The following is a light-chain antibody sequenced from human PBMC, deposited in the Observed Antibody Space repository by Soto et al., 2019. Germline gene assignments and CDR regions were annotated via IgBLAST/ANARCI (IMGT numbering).Light chain of an antibody. CDR2: GAS. CDR3: QQYGSSPRVT. V-gene: IGKV3-20*01. Sequence: EIVLTQSPGTLSLSPGERATLSCRASQSVSSSYLAWYQQKPGQAPRLHIYGASSRATGIPDRFSGSGSGTDFTLTISRLEPEDFALYYCQQYGSSPRVTFGGGTKVEIK. CDR1: QSVSSSY. J-gene: IGKJ4*01.